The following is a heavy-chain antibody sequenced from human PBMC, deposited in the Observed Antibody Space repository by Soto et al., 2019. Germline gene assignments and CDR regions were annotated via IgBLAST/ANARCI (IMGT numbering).Heavy chain of an antibody. CDR3: AKGLLTIFGVLDY. CDR1: GFTFSSYA. J-gene: IGHJ4*02. V-gene: IGHV3-23*01. D-gene: IGHD3-3*01. Sequence: PGGSLRLSSAASGFTFSSYAMSWVRQDPGKGLEWVSAISGSGGSTYYADSVKGRFTISRDNSKNTLYLQMNSLRAEDTAVYYCAKGLLTIFGVLDYWGQGTLVTVSS. CDR2: ISGSGGST.